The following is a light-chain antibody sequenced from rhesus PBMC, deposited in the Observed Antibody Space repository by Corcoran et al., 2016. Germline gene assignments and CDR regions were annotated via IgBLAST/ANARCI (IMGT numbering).Light chain of an antibody. J-gene: IGKJ4*01. Sequence: EIVMTQSPATLSLSPGETATLSCRASENVGSYLAWYQQKPGQVPKLLVHSAYFRATGIPDRFSGSGARTEFTLTISSLEPEDVGLYHCQQYNDLLTFGGGTKVEIK. V-gene: IGKV3-40*03. CDR2: SAY. CDR3: QQYNDLLT. CDR1: ENVGSY.